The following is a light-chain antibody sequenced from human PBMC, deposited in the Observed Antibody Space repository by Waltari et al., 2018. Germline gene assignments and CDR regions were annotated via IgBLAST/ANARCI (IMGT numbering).Light chain of an antibody. Sequence: EIVLTQSPATLSLSPGERATLSCRASQSVSSSYLAWYQQKPGQAPRLLIYGASSRATGIPDRFSGRGSGTDFTLTISRLEPEDFAVYYCQQYGSSPLTFGGGTK. CDR2: GAS. CDR3: QQYGSSPLT. CDR1: QSVSSSY. J-gene: IGKJ4*01. V-gene: IGKV3-20*01.